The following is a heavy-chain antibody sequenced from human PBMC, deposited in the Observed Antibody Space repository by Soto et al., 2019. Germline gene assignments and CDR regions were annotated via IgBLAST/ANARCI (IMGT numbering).Heavy chain of an antibody. D-gene: IGHD3-9*01. CDR2: ISYDGDHK. J-gene: IGHJ4*02. CDR3: GRHPAPQDNDNLTGYFNFAY. CDR1: GFSFSTYA. V-gene: IGHV3-30-3*01. Sequence: QVQLVESGGGVVQPGRSLRLSCAASGFSFSTYAMHWVRQTPGKGLEWVAVISYDGDHKYYTDSVKGRFTISRDNSKNTLYLLINRLRREHTTIYYCGRHPAPQDNDNLTGYFNFAYWGQGTLVTVSS.